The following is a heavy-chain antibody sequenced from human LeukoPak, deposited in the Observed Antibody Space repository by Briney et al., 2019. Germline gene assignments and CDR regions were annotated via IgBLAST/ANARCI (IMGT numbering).Heavy chain of an antibody. D-gene: IGHD6-13*01. J-gene: IGHJ4*02. CDR3: ARAPRNSSTMLDF. CDR1: GYIFTSYW. CDR2: INPDGGST. Sequence: VASVKVSCKASGYIFTSYWIQWVRQAPGQGLEWMGLINPDGGSTAYAHRFQGRVIMTRDTSTSTAYMDLSSLRSEDTAVYHCARAPRNSSTMLDFWGQGTLVTISS. V-gene: IGHV1-46*01.